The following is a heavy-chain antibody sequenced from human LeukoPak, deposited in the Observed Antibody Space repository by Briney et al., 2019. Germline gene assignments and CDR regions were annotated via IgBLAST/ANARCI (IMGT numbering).Heavy chain of an antibody. J-gene: IGHJ5*02. CDR3: ARAGIDCSSTSCYNGWFDP. D-gene: IGHD2-2*02. V-gene: IGHV1-69*05. CDR2: IIPIFGTA. Sequence: SSVKVSCKSSGCTFSSYAISWVRQAPGQGLEWMGGIIPIFGTANYGQKFQGRVTITTDESTSTAYMELSSLGSEDTAVYYCARAGIDCSSTSCYNGWFDPWGQGTLVTVSS. CDR1: GCTFSSYA.